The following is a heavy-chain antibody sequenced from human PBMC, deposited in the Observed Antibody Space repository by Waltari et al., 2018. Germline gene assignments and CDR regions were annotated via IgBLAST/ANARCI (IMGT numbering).Heavy chain of an antibody. CDR3: TTVNYYDSSGYYYDY. V-gene: IGHV3-15*01. CDR2: IKSKTDGGTT. Sequence: EVQLVESGGGLVKPGGSLRLSCAASGFTFSNAWMSWVRQAPGRGLEWVGRIKSKTDGGTTDYAAPVKGRFTISRDDSKNTLYLQMNSLKTEDTAVYYCTTVNYYDSSGYYYDYWGQGTLVTVSS. J-gene: IGHJ4*02. CDR1: GFTFSNAW. D-gene: IGHD3-22*01.